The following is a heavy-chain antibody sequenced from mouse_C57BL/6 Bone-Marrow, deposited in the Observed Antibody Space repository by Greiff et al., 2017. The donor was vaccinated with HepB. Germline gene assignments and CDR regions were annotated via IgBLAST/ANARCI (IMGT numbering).Heavy chain of an antibody. Sequence: VQLQQSGPELVKPGASVKISCKASGYTFTDYYMNWVKQSHGKSLEWIGDINPNNGGTSYNQKFKGKATLTVDKSSSTAYMELRSLTSEDSAVYYCARALCPGPYYFDYWGQGTTLTVSS. V-gene: IGHV1-26*01. CDR2: INPNNGGT. D-gene: IGHD3-1*01. CDR1: GYTFTDYY. CDR3: ARALCPGPYYFDY. J-gene: IGHJ2*01.